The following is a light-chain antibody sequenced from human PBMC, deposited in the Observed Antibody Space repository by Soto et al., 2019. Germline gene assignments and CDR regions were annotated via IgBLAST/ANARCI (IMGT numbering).Light chain of an antibody. Sequence: EVVVSHSTATQCLSPGERATLSCRASQSVSSFLAWYQQKPGQAPRLLIYDASRRATGIPDRFTGSGFGTDCTLAISILPPEDLAVYYCQLYGGPPRTFGQGTKVDI. CDR3: QLYGGPPRT. CDR2: DAS. CDR1: QSVSSF. J-gene: IGKJ1*01. V-gene: IGKV3-20*01.